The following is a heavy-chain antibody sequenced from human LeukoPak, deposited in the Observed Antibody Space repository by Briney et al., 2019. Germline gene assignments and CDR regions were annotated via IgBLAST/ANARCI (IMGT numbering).Heavy chain of an antibody. J-gene: IGHJ3*02. CDR3: ARDRHTIYDAFDI. Sequence: PSETLSLTCTVSGGSISSSSYYWGWIRQPPGKGLEWIGSIYYSGSTYYNPSLKSRVTISVDTSKNQFSLKLKSVTAADTAVYYCARDRHTIYDAFDIWGPGTMVTVSS. D-gene: IGHD3-9*01. V-gene: IGHV4-39*07. CDR2: IYYSGST. CDR1: GGSISSSSYY.